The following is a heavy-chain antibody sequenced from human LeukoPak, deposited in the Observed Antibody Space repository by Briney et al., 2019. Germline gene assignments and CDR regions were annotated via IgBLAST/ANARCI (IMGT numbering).Heavy chain of an antibody. J-gene: IGHJ4*02. V-gene: IGHV1-46*01. D-gene: IGHD4-23*01. CDR1: GYTFTSYY. Sequence: GASVKVSCKPSGYTFTSYYLHWVRQAPGQGLEWMGIISPSGGDTTYAQRFQDRLTMTRDTSTSTVYMELSSLRSEDTAVCYCARGGTAVTTNYFDYWGQGTLVTVSS. CDR3: ARGGTAVTTNYFDY. CDR2: ISPSGGDT.